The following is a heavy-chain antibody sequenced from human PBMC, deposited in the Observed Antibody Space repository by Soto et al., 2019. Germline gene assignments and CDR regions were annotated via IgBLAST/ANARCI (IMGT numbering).Heavy chain of an antibody. CDR3: TRDLDY. CDR2: VYYSGST. Sequence: SETLSLTCTVSGVPVNSGSYYWSWIRQPPGKELEWIGYVYYSGSTNYNPSLKGRVTISLDTSKNQFSLQLTSVTAADTAVYHCTRDLDYWGQGTLVTVSS. J-gene: IGHJ4*02. CDR1: GVPVNSGSYY. V-gene: IGHV4-61*01.